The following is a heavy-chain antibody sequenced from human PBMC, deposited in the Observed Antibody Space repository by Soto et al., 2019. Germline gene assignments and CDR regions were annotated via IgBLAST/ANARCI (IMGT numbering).Heavy chain of an antibody. Sequence: EVQLVESGGGLVQPGRSLRLSCAASGFTFDDYAMHWVRQAPGKGLEWVSGISWNSGSIGYADSVKGRFTISRDNAKNSLYLQMNSLRAEDTALYYCAKVRKRYSGSYDAFDIWGQGTMVTVSS. CDR3: AKVRKRYSGSYDAFDI. CDR2: ISWNSGSI. J-gene: IGHJ3*02. CDR1: GFTFDDYA. D-gene: IGHD1-26*01. V-gene: IGHV3-9*01.